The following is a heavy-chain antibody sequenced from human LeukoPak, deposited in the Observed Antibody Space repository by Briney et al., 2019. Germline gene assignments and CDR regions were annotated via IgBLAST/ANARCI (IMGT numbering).Heavy chain of an antibody. D-gene: IGHD6-13*01. J-gene: IGHJ4*02. Sequence: PSETLSLTCTVSGDSISSDNHYWGWIRQPPGKGLEWIGSIYHTGSTYDNPSLKSRVTISVDTSRNQFSLKLNSVTAADTAVYYCGSTHSSTLYFDYWGQGTLVTVSS. CDR2: IYHTGST. CDR3: GSTHSSTLYFDY. CDR1: GDSISSDNHY. V-gene: IGHV4-39*01.